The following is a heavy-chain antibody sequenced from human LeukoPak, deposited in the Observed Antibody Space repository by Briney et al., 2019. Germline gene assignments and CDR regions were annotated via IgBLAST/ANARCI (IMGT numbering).Heavy chain of an antibody. Sequence: SETLSLTCTVSGGSISSSSYYWGWIRQPPGKGLEWIGSIYYSGSTYYNPSLKSRVTISVGTSKNQFSLKLSSVTAADTAVYYCARLRTMPPNYWGQGTLVTVSS. J-gene: IGHJ4*02. CDR1: GGSISSSSYY. CDR2: IYYSGST. CDR3: ARLRTMPPNY. D-gene: IGHD2-2*01. V-gene: IGHV4-39*01.